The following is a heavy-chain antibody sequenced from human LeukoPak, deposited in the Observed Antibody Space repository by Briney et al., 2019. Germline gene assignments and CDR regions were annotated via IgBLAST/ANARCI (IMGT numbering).Heavy chain of an antibody. CDR1: GYTFTSYY. CDR3: ARSPRRAGYFDF. Sequence: ASVKVSCKASGYTFTSYYMHWVRQAPGQGLEWMGIINPSGGSTSYAQKFQGRVTMTRDTSTSTVYMELSSLRSEDTAVYYYARSPRRAGYFDFWGQGTLVTVSS. J-gene: IGHJ4*02. D-gene: IGHD6-19*01. CDR2: INPSGGST. V-gene: IGHV1-46*01.